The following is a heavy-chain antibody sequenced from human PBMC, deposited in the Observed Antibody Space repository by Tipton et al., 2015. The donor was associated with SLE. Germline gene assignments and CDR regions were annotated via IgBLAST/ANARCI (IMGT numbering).Heavy chain of an antibody. J-gene: IGHJ3*02. Sequence: TLSLTCTVSGGSISSSSYYWGWIRQPPGKGLEWIGSIYYSGSTNYSPSLTSRVTISVDTSKNQFSLKVKSVTAADTAVYYCATLSGMAGLAFDIWGHGTLVTVSS. CDR1: GGSISSSSYY. CDR2: IYYSGST. V-gene: IGHV4-39*07. CDR3: ATLSGMAGLAFDI. D-gene: IGHD2/OR15-2a*01.